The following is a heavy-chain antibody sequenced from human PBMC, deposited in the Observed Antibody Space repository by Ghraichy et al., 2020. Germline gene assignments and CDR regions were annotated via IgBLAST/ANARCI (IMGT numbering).Heavy chain of an antibody. CDR1: GFTFSSYT. D-gene: IGHD5-18*01. V-gene: IGHV3-48*01. CDR3: ARDRGYSYFFDF. Sequence: GESQNISCAASGFTFSSYTMNWVRQAPGKGLEWISYIGLTNSTIYYADSVKGRFTISRDNAKNSLYLQMNSLRAEDTAIYYCARDRGYSYFFDFWGQGTLVTVSS. CDR2: IGLTNSTI. J-gene: IGHJ4*02.